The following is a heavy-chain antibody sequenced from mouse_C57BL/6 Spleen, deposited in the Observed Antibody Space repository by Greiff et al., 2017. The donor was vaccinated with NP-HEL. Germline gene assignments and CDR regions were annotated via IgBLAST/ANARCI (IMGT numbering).Heavy chain of an antibody. CDR2: INPGSGGT. D-gene: IGHD2-5*01. Sequence: QVQLQQSGAELVRPGPSVKVSCKASGYAFTNYLIEWVKQRPGQGLEWIGVINPGSGGTNYNEKFKGKATLTADKSSSTAYMQLSSLTSEDSAVYFCARAYYSNYGWFAYWGQGTLVTVSA. V-gene: IGHV1-54*01. J-gene: IGHJ3*01. CDR1: GYAFTNYL. CDR3: ARAYYSNYGWFAY.